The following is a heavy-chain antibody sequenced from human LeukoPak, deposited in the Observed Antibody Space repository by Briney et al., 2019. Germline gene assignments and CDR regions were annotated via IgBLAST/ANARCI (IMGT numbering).Heavy chain of an antibody. CDR1: GYTFTTYD. J-gene: IGHJ5*02. CDR2: MNPNSGNT. D-gene: IGHD2-2*02. V-gene: IGHV1-8*01. Sequence: ASVKVSCKASGYTFTTYDINWARQTTGQGLEWMGWMNPNSGNTGYAQKFQGRVTMTRNTSISTAYMELSSLRSEDTAVCYCAGVLPSQYCSSISCYNRRYNWFDPWGQGTLVTVSS. CDR3: AGVLPSQYCSSISCYNRRYNWFDP.